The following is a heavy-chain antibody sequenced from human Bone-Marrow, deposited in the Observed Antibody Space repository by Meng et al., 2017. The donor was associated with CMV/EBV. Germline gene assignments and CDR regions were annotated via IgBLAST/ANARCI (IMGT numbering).Heavy chain of an antibody. J-gene: IGHJ6*02. V-gene: IGHV3-30-3*01. CDR1: GFTFSSYA. CDR3: ARDQELQYQLLYFYYGMDV. CDR2: ISYDGSNK. Sequence: GRSLRLSCAASGFTFSSYAMHWVRQAPGKGLEWVAVISYDGSNKYYADSVKGRFTISRDNSKNTLYLQMNSLRAEDTAVYYCARDQELQYQLLYFYYGMDVWGQGTMVTVSS. D-gene: IGHD2-2*02.